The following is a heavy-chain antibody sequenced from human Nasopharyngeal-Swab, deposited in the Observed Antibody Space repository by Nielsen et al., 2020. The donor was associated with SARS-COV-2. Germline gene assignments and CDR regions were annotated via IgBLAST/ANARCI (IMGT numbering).Heavy chain of an antibody. CDR1: GGTFSSYA. J-gene: IGHJ2*01. CDR3: ASRRGGYYDILTGYSEKNYWYFDL. V-gene: IGHV1-69*04. Sequence: SVKVSCKASGGTFSSYAISWVRQAPGQGLEWMGRIIPILGIANYAQKFQGRVTITADKSTSTAYMELSSLRSEDTAVYYCASRRGGYYDILTGYSEKNYWYFDLWCRGTLVTVSS. D-gene: IGHD3-9*01. CDR2: IIPILGIA.